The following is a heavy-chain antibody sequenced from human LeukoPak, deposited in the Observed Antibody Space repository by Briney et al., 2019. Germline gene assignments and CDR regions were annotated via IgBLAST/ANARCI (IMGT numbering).Heavy chain of an antibody. CDR3: ARHGFGLYCSGGSCYSPRRCFDP. V-gene: IGHV5-51*01. CDR1: GYSFTSYW. J-gene: IGHJ5*02. Sequence: GESLKISCKGSGYSFTSYWIGWVRQMPGKGLEWMGIIYPGDSDTRYSPSFQGQVTISADKSISTAYLQWSSLKASDTAMYYCARHGFGLYCSGGSCYSPRRCFDPWGQGTLVTVSS. CDR2: IYPGDSDT. D-gene: IGHD2-15*01.